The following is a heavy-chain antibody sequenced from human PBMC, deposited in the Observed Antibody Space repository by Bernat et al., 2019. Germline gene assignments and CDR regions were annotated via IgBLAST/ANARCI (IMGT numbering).Heavy chain of an antibody. CDR3: ARGVATAGNLHYFDY. CDR2: IEQDGSER. D-gene: IGHD6-13*01. V-gene: IGHV3-7*01. Sequence: EVQLVESGGGLVQPGGSLRLSCAASGFTFSIHWMTWVRQAPGKGLEWVANIEQDGSERYYVDSVKGRFTISRDNAKNSLYLQMNRLRAEDTAVYYCARGVATAGNLHYFDYWGQGTLVTVSS. J-gene: IGHJ4*02. CDR1: GFTFSIHW.